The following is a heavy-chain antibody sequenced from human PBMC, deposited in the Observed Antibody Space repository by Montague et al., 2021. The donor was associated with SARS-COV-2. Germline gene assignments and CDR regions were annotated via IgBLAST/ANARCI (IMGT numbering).Heavy chain of an antibody. CDR1: GASLSGYY. J-gene: IGHJ6*02. D-gene: IGHD3-10*01. Sequence: SETLSLTCHVSGASLSGYYWSWVRQSPGKGLEWIGEVIHSGTTNYNPSLKGRVTISIDSSNDRFSLRLTSLTAADTGVYYCASGEFFYYGSGNYYGSALDDWGQGTTVTVSS. V-gene: IGHV4-34*12. CDR3: ASGEFFYYGSGNYYGSALDD. CDR2: VIHSGTT.